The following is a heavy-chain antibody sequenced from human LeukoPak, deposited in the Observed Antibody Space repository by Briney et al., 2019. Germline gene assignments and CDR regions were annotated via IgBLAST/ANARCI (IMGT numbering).Heavy chain of an antibody. CDR1: GGSFSGYY. CDR2: IYYSGST. Sequence: PSETLSLTCAVYGGSFSGYYWSWIRQPPGKGLEWIGYIYYSGSTYYNPSLKSRVTISVDTSKNQFSLKLSSVTAADTAVYYCARDQIFGVAASWGQGTLVTVSS. J-gene: IGHJ5*02. D-gene: IGHD3-3*01. V-gene: IGHV4-30-4*01. CDR3: ARDQIFGVAAS.